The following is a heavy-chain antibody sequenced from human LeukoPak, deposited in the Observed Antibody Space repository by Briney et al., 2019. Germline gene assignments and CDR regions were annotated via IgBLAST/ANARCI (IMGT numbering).Heavy chain of an antibody. CDR3: ARALTGEIDY. CDR1: GGSVSSSHY. V-gene: IGHV4-61*01. Sequence: PSETLSLTCTVSGGSVSSSHYWGWIRQPPGTGLEWIGYIYYSGSTNYNPSLKSRVTLSVDTSKNQFSLKLSSVTAADTAVYYCARALTGEIDYWGQGTLVTVSS. D-gene: IGHD3-16*01. CDR2: IYYSGST. J-gene: IGHJ4*02.